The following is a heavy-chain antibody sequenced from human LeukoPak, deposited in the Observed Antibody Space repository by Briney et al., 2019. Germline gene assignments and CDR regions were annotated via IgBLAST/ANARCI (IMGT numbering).Heavy chain of an antibody. D-gene: IGHD3-9*01. V-gene: IGHV3-23*01. CDR1: GFTFSSYA. CDR2: ISGSGGST. J-gene: IGHJ6*02. Sequence: PGGSLRLSCAASGFTFSSYAMSWVRPAPGKGLEWVSAISGSGGSTYYADSVKGRFTISRDKSKNTLYLQMNSLRAEDTAVYYCAKGVDWLSYYYGMDVWGQGTTVTVSS. CDR3: AKGVDWLSYYYGMDV.